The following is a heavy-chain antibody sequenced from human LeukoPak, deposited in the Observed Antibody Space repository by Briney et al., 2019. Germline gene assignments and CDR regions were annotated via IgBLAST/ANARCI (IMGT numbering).Heavy chain of an antibody. CDR1: GYSFTSYW. V-gene: IGHV5-51*01. CDR2: IYPGDSDT. CDR3: ARNPAYCGGDCYNWFDP. D-gene: IGHD2-21*02. J-gene: IGHJ5*02. Sequence: GESLKISCKGSGYSFTSYWIGWVRQMPGKGLEWMGIIYPGDSDTRYSPSFQGQVTISADKSISTAYLQWSSLKASDTAMYYCARNPAYCGGDCYNWFDPWGQGTLVTVSS.